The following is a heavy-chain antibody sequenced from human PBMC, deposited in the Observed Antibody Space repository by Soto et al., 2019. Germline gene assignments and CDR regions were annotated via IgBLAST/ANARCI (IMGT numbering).Heavy chain of an antibody. CDR3: ARGVAAAGTLPYYYYGMDV. D-gene: IGHD6-13*01. Sequence: EEQLLESGGGLVQPGGSLRLSCAASGFTFSSYAMNWVRQAPGKGLEWVSSISGTGSSTSYADSVKGRFTISRDNSKNTLYLQMNSLRAEDTAVYYCARGVAAAGTLPYYYYGMDVWGQGTTVTVSS. J-gene: IGHJ6*02. V-gene: IGHV3-23*01. CDR2: ISGTGSST. CDR1: GFTFSSYA.